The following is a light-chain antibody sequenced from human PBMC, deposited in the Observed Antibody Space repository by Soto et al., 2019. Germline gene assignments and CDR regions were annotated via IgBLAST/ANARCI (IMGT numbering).Light chain of an antibody. V-gene: IGLV4-69*01. J-gene: IGLJ3*02. Sequence: QPVLTQSPSASASLGASVKLTCTLSSGHSSYAIAWHQQQPEKGPRYLMKLNSDGSHSKGDGIPDRFSGSNSGAERYLTISSLQSEDEADYHCQTWGTGPWVFGGGTKLTVL. CDR2: LNSDGSH. CDR1: SGHSSYA. CDR3: QTWGTGPWV.